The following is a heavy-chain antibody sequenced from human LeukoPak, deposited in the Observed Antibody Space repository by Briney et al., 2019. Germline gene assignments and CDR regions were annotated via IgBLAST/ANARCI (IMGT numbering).Heavy chain of an antibody. V-gene: IGHV1-46*03. CDR2: INPSGGST. CDR1: GYTFTSYY. CDR3: TGPYGSGTGTSYYYYYGMDV. J-gene: IGHJ6*02. D-gene: IGHD3-10*01. Sequence: GASVKVSCKASGYTFTSYYMHWVRQAPGQGLEWMGIINPSGGSTSYAQKFQGRVTMTRDTSTSTVYMELSSLRSEDTAVYYCTGPYGSGTGTSYYYYYGMDVWGQGTTVTVSS.